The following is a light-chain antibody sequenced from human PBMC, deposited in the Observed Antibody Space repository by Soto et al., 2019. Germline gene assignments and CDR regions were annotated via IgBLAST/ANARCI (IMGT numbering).Light chain of an antibody. CDR2: DVS. J-gene: IGLJ2*01. CDR1: NSDVGGYNY. CDR3: NSYTSSSTLV. V-gene: IGLV2-14*01. Sequence: QSVLTQPASVSGSPGQSITIYCTGTNSDVGGYNYVSWYQQHPGKAPKLMIYDVSNRPSGVSNRFSGSKSGNTASLTISGLQAEDEADYYCNSYTSSSTLVFGGGTKVTVL.